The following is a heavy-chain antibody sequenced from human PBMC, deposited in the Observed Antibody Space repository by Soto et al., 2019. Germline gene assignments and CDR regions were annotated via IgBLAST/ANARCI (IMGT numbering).Heavy chain of an antibody. Sequence: GESLKISCKGSGYSFTSYWIGWVRQMPGKGLEWMGIIYPGDSDTRYSPSFQGQVTISADKSISTAYLQWSSLKASDTAMYYCASTSVYYDSSGYNRGEYYYYYGMDVWGQGTVVTVSS. CDR1: GYSFTSYW. CDR3: ASTSVYYDSSGYNRGEYYYYYGMDV. D-gene: IGHD3-22*01. J-gene: IGHJ6*02. V-gene: IGHV5-51*01. CDR2: IYPGDSDT.